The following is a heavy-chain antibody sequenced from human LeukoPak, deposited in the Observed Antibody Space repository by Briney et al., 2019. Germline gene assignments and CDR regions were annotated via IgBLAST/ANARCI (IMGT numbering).Heavy chain of an antibody. V-gene: IGHV4-39*01. CDR2: IYYSGST. Sequence: SETLSLTCTVSGGSISSSSYYWGWIRQPPGKGLEWIGSIYYSGSTYYNPSLKSRVTISVDTSKNQFSLKLSSVTAADTAVYYCARQDYDILTGYYTWGYYFDYWGQGTLVTVSS. J-gene: IGHJ4*02. CDR1: GGSISSSSYY. D-gene: IGHD3-9*01. CDR3: ARQDYDILTGYYTWGYYFDY.